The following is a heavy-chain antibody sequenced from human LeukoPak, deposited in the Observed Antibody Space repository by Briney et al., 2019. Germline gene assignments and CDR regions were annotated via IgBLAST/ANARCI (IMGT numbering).Heavy chain of an antibody. D-gene: IGHD2-2*01. CDR1: GGSISSGSYY. CDR3: ARDGGVVVPAAPAVFDV. Sequence: NPSETLSLTCTVSGGSISSGSYYWSWIRQPAGKGLEWIGRIYTSGSTNYNPSLKSRVTISIDTSKNKFSLKLSSVTAADTAVYYCARDGGVVVPAAPAVFDVWGKGTMVTVSS. CDR2: IYTSGST. J-gene: IGHJ3*01. V-gene: IGHV4-61*02.